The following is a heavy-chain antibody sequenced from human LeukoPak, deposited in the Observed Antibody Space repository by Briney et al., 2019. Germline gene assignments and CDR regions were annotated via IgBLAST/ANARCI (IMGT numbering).Heavy chain of an antibody. CDR3: ARVVVRGVINFFAY. Sequence: GAPVKVSCKASGYTFTGYYMHWVRQAPGQGLEWMGWINPNSGGTNYAQKFQGRVTMTRDTSISTAYMELSRLRSDDTAVYYCARVVVRGVINFFAYWGQGTLVTVSS. D-gene: IGHD3-10*01. CDR2: INPNSGGT. J-gene: IGHJ4*02. CDR1: GYTFTGYY. V-gene: IGHV1-2*02.